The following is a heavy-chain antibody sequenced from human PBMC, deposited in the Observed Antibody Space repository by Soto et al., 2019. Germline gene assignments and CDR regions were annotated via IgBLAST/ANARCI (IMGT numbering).Heavy chain of an antibody. D-gene: IGHD1-1*01. J-gene: IGHJ4*02. CDR2: INDSGGDT. CDR1: GFTFSSYA. Sequence: EVQLLESGGGLVQPGGSLRLSCAASGFTFSSYAMSWVRQAPEKGLEWVSTINDSGGDTYYADSVKGRFTISRDNSKNPLYLQMNSLTVEDRAVYYCAKDPPQTGTTFDYWGQGTLVTVSS. V-gene: IGHV3-23*01. CDR3: AKDPPQTGTTFDY.